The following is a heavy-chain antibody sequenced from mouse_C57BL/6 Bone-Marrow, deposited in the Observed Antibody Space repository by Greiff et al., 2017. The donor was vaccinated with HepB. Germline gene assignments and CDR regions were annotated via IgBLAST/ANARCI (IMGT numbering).Heavy chain of an antibody. CDR1: GYTFTSYW. V-gene: IGHV1-55*01. CDR3: ASEVLRVGPFDY. CDR2: IYPGSGST. Sequence: QVQLQQPGAELVKPGASVKMSCKASGYTFTSYWITWVKQRPGQGLEWIGDIYPGSGSTNYNEKFKSKATLTVDTSSSTAYMQLSSLTSEDAAVYYCASEVLRVGPFDYWGQGTTLTVSS. J-gene: IGHJ2*01. D-gene: IGHD1-1*01.